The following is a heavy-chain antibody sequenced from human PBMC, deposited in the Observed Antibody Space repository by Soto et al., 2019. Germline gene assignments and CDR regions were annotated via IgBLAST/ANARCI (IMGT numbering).Heavy chain of an antibody. D-gene: IGHD2-8*01. Sequence: GGSLRLSCAASGFTVSSNYMSWVRQAPGKGLEWVSVIYSGGSTYYADSVKGRFTISRHNSKNTLYLQMNSLRAEDTAVYSCARGYCTNGVCYYHFGMDVWGQGTTVNVFS. V-gene: IGHV3-53*04. CDR2: IYSGGST. CDR1: GFTVSSNY. J-gene: IGHJ6*02. CDR3: ARGYCTNGVCYYHFGMDV.